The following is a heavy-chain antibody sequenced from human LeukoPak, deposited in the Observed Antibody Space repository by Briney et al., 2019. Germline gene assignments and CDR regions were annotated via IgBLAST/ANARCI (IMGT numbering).Heavy chain of an antibody. V-gene: IGHV1-69*13. Sequence: SVKVSCKAPGDSFGRYAVSWVRQAPGQGLEWMGGIVPILGTANYAQKFQGRVTITADDSTGTAYMELTSLRSADTAVYYCARSQGYSYGSSYWGQGTLVTVSS. CDR1: GDSFGRYA. CDR3: ARSQGYSYGSSY. CDR2: IVPILGTA. D-gene: IGHD5-18*01. J-gene: IGHJ4*02.